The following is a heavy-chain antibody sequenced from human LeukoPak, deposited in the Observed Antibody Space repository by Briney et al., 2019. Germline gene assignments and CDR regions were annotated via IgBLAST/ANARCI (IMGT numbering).Heavy chain of an antibody. CDR3: ARGAALRYFDWLLSPLDY. D-gene: IGHD3-9*01. CDR2: ISSSSYI. CDR1: GFTFSSYS. Sequence: GGSLRLSCAASGFTFSSYSMNWVRQAPGKGLEWVSSISSSSYIYYADSVKGRFTISRDNAKNSLYLQMNSLRAEDTAVYYCARGAALRYFDWLLSPLDYWGQGALVTVSS. V-gene: IGHV3-21*01. J-gene: IGHJ4*02.